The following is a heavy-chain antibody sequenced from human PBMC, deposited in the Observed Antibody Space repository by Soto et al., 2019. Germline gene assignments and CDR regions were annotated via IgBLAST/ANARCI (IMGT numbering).Heavy chain of an antibody. Sequence: PSETLSLTCTVSGGSISSSSYYWGWIRQPPGKGLEWIGSIYYSGSTYYNPSLKSRVTISVDTSKNQFSLKLSSVTAADTAVYYCARHEGDLTGYLFDYWGQGTLVTVSS. CDR1: GGSISSSSYY. CDR3: ARHEGDLTGYLFDY. D-gene: IGHD3-9*01. V-gene: IGHV4-39*01. J-gene: IGHJ4*02. CDR2: IYYSGST.